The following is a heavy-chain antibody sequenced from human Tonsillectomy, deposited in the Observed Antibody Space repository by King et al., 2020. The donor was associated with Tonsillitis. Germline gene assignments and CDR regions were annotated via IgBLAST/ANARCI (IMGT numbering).Heavy chain of an antibody. CDR3: ARDPQLEDNWFDP. CDR2: IIPIFGTA. CDR1: GGTFSSYA. J-gene: IGHJ5*02. Sequence: QLVQSGAEVKKPGSSVKVSCKASGGTFSSYAISWVRQAPGQGLEWMGGIIPIFGTANYAQKFQGRVTITADESTSTAYMEQSSLRSVDTALYYCARDPQLEDNWFDPWGQGTLVTVSS. D-gene: IGHD3-10*01. V-gene: IGHV1-69*12.